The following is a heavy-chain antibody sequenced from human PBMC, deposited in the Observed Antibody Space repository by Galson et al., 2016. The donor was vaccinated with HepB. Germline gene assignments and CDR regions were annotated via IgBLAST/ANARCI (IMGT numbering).Heavy chain of an antibody. Sequence: SLRLSCAVSGFTFGNNAMHWVRQAPGKGLEWVALISYDGDNKYYADSVKGRFSISRDNSKNTLYVQMNSLRAEDTALYYCARDRCSGGTCALGTADYWGQGTLITVSS. CDR2: ISYDGDNK. D-gene: IGHD2-15*01. CDR1: GFTFGNNA. V-gene: IGHV3-30-3*01. J-gene: IGHJ4*02. CDR3: ARDRCSGGTCALGTADY.